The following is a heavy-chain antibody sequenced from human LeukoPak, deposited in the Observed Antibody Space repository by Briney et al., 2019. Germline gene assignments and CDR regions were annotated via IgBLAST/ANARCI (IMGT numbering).Heavy chain of an antibody. Sequence: SETLSLTCTVSGGSISSYYWSWIRQPPGKGLEWIGYIYYSGSTNYNPSLKSRVTISVDTSKNQFSLKLSSVTAADTAVYYCARVWRIAVAGNVRGYWLDPWGQGTLVTVSS. J-gene: IGHJ5*02. D-gene: IGHD6-19*01. V-gene: IGHV4-59*01. CDR3: ARVWRIAVAGNVRGYWLDP. CDR1: GGSISSYY. CDR2: IYYSGST.